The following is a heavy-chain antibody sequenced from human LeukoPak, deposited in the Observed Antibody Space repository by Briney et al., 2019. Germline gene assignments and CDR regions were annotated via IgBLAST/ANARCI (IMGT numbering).Heavy chain of an antibody. D-gene: IGHD4-17*01. Sequence: GQGLEWVGWVSIYNDKTNYAREFQDRITMTTDISTSTAYMELKSLQSDDNAVYFCVRTVSDQFDSWGQGTLVTVSS. V-gene: IGHV1-18*01. CDR2: VSIYNDKT. CDR3: VRTVSDQFDS. J-gene: IGHJ4*02.